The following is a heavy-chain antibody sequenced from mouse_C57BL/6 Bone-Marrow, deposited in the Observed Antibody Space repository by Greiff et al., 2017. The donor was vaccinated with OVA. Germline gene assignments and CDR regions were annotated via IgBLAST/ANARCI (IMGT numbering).Heavy chain of an antibody. CDR1: GYTFTSYG. Sequence: QVQLQQSGAELARPGASVKLSCKASGYTFTSYGISWVKQRTGQGLEWIGEIYPRSGNTYYNEKFKGKATLTADKSSSTAYMELRSLTSEDSAVYFCARRNYSNYRDYWGQGTTLTVSS. V-gene: IGHV1-81*01. CDR2: IYPRSGNT. J-gene: IGHJ2*01. D-gene: IGHD2-5*01. CDR3: ARRNYSNYRDY.